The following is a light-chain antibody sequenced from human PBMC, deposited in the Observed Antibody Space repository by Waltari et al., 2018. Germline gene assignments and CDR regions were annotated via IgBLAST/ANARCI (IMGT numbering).Light chain of an antibody. CDR1: QSVGTN. V-gene: IGKV3-15*01. CDR2: AAS. CDR3: QQYNNWPLT. J-gene: IGKJ4*01. Sequence: EIMMTQSPATLSVSPGERATLSCRASQSVGTNLAWYKQKPGQAPRLLIYAASTRATGGPARFSGSGSGTEFTLTISSLQSEDFAVYHCQQYNNWPLTFGGGTKVEIK.